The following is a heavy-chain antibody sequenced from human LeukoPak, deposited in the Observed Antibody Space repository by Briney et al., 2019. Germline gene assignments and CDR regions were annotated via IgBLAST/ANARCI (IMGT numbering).Heavy chain of an antibody. V-gene: IGHV3-30*18. D-gene: IGHD6-19*01. CDR2: ISYDGSNE. J-gene: IGHJ3*02. CDR3: AKARQWLVYDAFDI. CDR1: GFTFSNYG. Sequence: PGRSLRLSCAASGFTFSNYGMHWVRQAPGKGLEWVALISYDGSNEYYADSVKGRFTISRDNSKSTLYLQMNSLGAEDTAVYYCAKARQWLVYDAFDIWGQGTMVTVSS.